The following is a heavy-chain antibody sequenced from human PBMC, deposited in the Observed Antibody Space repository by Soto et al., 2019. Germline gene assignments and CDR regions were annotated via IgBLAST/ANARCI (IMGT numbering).Heavy chain of an antibody. CDR3: GGGLTYDWLLYVHCFDP. D-gene: IGHD3-9*01. J-gene: IGHJ5*02. CDR1: GYSFTSYW. CDR2: IYPGDSDT. V-gene: IGHV5-51*01. Sequence: GESPKISCKGSGYSFTSYWIGWVRQMPGKGLEWMGIIYPGDSDTRYSPSFQGQVTISADKSISTAYLQWSSLKASDTAMDYWGGGLTYDWLLYVHCFDPWGQGTLVTLSS.